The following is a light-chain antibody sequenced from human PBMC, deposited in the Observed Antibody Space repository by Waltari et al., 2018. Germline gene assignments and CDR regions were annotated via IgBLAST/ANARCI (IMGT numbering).Light chain of an antibody. Sequence: EVLMTQSPSTLSVSPGERATLSCRASERIGSQLAWYQHKPGQAPRPLIFNASNRAARTPARFSGSGSGTEFTLTISSLQSEDFAVYYCQHYYNWPLTGAFGQGTKVEIK. CDR1: ERIGSQ. J-gene: IGKJ1*01. CDR2: NAS. CDR3: QHYYNWPLTGA. V-gene: IGKV3D-15*01.